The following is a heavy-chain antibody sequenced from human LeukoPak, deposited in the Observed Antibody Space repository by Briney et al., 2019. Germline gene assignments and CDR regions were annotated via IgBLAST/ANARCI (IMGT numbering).Heavy chain of an antibody. Sequence: GGSLRLSCAASGFTFSSYAMSWVRQAPGKGLVWVSGISGYGGSTHYADSVKGRFTISRDNSKNTLYLQMNSLRADDTAVYYCARGYGGEHAFDIWGQGTMVTVSS. V-gene: IGHV3-23*01. CDR2: ISGYGGST. CDR1: GFTFSSYA. CDR3: ARGYGGEHAFDI. D-gene: IGHD4-17*01. J-gene: IGHJ3*02.